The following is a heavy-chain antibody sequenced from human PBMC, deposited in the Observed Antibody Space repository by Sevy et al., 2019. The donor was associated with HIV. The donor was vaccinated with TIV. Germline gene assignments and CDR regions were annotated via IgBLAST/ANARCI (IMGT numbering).Heavy chain of an antibody. CDR2: IYFTGNT. D-gene: IGHD1-1*01. CDR3: ARDSTTRPRVLDY. CDR1: GGSISSYF. J-gene: IGHJ4*02. Sequence: SETLPLTCSVSGGSISSYFWTWVRQSPGKGLEWIGNIYFTGNTDYSPSLKSRVTLSLGTSKSQFSLTLKSVTAADTAIYFCARDSTTRPRVLDYWGQGTLVTVSS. V-gene: IGHV4-59*01.